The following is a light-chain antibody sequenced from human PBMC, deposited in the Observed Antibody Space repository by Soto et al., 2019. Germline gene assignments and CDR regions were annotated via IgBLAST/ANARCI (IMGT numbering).Light chain of an antibody. J-gene: IGKJ3*01. CDR2: WAS. CDR3: QQYYSTLFT. Sequence: DIVMTQSPDSLAVSLGERATINCKSSQSVLYSCNNKNYLAWYQQKPGQPPKLLIYWASTRESGVPDRFSGSGSETDFTLTISSLQAEDVAVYYCQQYYSTLFTFGPGTKVDIK. V-gene: IGKV4-1*01. CDR1: QSVLYSCNNKNY.